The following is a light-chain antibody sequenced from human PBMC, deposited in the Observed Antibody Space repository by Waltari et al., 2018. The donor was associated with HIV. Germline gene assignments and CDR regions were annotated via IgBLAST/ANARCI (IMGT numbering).Light chain of an antibody. CDR1: QGISNF. V-gene: IGKV1-27*01. CDR3: QKYDTGPFT. CDR2: EAS. J-gene: IGKJ3*01. Sequence: DVRVTQSPSSLSASVGDTITITCRASQGISNFLAWYQQKPGKVPTLLINEASVLQSGVPSRFSGTGSGTQFNLTIGGLQAEDVGSYYCQKYDTGPFTFGPGTKVNIK.